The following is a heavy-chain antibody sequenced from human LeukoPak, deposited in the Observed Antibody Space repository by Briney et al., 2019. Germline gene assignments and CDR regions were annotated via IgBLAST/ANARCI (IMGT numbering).Heavy chain of an antibody. CDR2: MNPNSGNT. CDR3: AGDKASRFLEWLSANWFDP. J-gene: IGHJ5*02. V-gene: IGHV1-8*01. CDR1: GYTSTSYD. Sequence: ASVKVSCKASGYTSTSYDINWVRQATGQGLEWMGWMNPNSGNTGYAQKFQGRVTMTRNTSISTAYMELSSLRSEDTAVYYCAGDKASRFLEWLSANWFDPWGQGTLVTVSS. D-gene: IGHD3-3*01.